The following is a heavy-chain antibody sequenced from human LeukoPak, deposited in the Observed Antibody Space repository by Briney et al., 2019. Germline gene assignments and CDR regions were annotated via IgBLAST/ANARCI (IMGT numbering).Heavy chain of an antibody. CDR1: GGSISSSSYY. CDR3: ARRGYRAAASIWTDYYYYYMDV. CDR2: IYYSGST. V-gene: IGHV4-39*01. Sequence: SETLSLTCTVSGGSISSSSYYWGWIRQPPGKGLEWIGSIYYSGSTYYNPSLKSRVTISVDTSKNQFSLKLSSVTAADTAVYYCARRGYRAAASIWTDYYYYYMDVWGKGTTVTVSS. J-gene: IGHJ6*03. D-gene: IGHD6-13*01.